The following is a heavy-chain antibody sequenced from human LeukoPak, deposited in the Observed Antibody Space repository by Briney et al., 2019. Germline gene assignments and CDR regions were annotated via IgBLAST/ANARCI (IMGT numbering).Heavy chain of an antibody. Sequence: GESLRIPCKGSGYSFTSYWIAWVRPMPGKGLEWMGITYPGGSDTRYSPSFQGQVTISVDKSINTAYLQWSSLKASDTAMYYCARLYCSGSTCYMGVDYWGQGTLVTVSS. CDR2: TYPGGSDT. D-gene: IGHD2-15*01. V-gene: IGHV5-51*01. J-gene: IGHJ4*02. CDR1: GYSFTSYW. CDR3: ARLYCSGSTCYMGVDY.